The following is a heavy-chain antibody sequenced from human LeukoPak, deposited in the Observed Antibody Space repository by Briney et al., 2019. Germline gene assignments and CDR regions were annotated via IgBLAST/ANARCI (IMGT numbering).Heavy chain of an antibody. CDR1: GGSFSGYY. CDR2: INHSGSN. CDR3: ARGRVGAIDY. D-gene: IGHD1-26*01. V-gene: IGHV4-34*01. Sequence: SETLSLTCAVYGGSFSGYYWSWIRQPPGKGLEWIGEINHSGSNNYNPSLKSRVTISVDTSKNQFSLKLSSVTAADTAVYYCARGRVGAIDYWGQGTLVTVSS. J-gene: IGHJ4*02.